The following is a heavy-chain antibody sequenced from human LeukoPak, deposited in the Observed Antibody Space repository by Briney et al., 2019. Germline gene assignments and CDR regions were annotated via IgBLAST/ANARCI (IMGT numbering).Heavy chain of an antibody. J-gene: IGHJ4*02. CDR1: GYTFTGYY. Sequence: ASVKVSCKASGYTFTGYYMHWVRQAPGQGLEWMGWINPNSGGTSYAQKFQGRVTMTRDTSISTAYMELSRLRSDDTAVYYCAREWAHSGYDSSTYFDYWGQGTLVTVSS. CDR2: INPNSGGT. D-gene: IGHD5-12*01. CDR3: AREWAHSGYDSSTYFDY. V-gene: IGHV1-2*02.